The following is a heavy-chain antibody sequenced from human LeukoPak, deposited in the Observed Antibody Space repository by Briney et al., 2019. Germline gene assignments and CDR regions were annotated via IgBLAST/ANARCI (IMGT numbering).Heavy chain of an antibody. V-gene: IGHV3-20*04. CDR2: INWNGGST. Sequence: SGGSLRLSCAASGFTFDDYGMSRVRQAPGRGLEWVSGINWNGGSTGYADSVKGRFTISRDNAKNSLYLQMNSLRAEDTALYYCASGGIYYGAAFDFWGQGTLVTVSS. D-gene: IGHD1-26*01. CDR3: ASGGIYYGAAFDF. CDR1: GFTFDDYG. J-gene: IGHJ4*02.